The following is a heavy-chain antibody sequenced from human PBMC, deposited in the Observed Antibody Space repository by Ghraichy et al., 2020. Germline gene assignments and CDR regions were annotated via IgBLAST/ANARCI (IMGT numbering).Heavy chain of an antibody. CDR1: GGSVSSGSYY. CDR2: IYYSGST. J-gene: IGHJ6*02. Sequence: SETLSLTCTVSGGSVSSGSYYWSWIRQPPGKGLEWIGYIYYSGSTNYNPSLKSRVTISVDTSKNQFSLKLSSVTAADTAVYYCASLGVPGLGGDYYGMDVWGQGTTVTVSS. CDR3: ASLGVPGLGGDYYGMDV. D-gene: IGHD3-16*01. V-gene: IGHV4-61*01.